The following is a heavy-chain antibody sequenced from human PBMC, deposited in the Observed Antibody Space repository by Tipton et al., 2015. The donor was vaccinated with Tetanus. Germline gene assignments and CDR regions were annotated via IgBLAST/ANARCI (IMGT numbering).Heavy chain of an antibody. CDR2: ISASGGNT. Sequence: LSLTCAASGFTFSYSAMTWVRQPPGKGLEWVSLISASGGNTYYADSVKGRFTISRDNSRNTLHLQMNSLRADDTAIYYCAKEALGVLNLWGNGTTVIVSS. J-gene: IGHJ6*04. D-gene: IGHD1-14*01. V-gene: IGHV3-23*01. CDR3: AKEALGVLNL. CDR1: GFTFSYSA.